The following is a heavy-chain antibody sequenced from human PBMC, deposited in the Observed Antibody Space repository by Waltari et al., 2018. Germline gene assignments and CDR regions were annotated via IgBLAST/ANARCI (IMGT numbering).Heavy chain of an antibody. J-gene: IGHJ4*02. V-gene: IGHV3-66*02. CDR3: ARELPSFFFVGDY. Sequence: EGEEGEGGGGEGEQGGEGRRGGGGGGGKGRRKERRWVRQPPGKWLEWVSTIYSGGSTYYSSSLRGRFTISRAPSPNTLYLPLPSLPPEDSPFSYCARELPSFFFVGDYWCPCPLFTVSS. CDR2: IYSGGST. CDR1: GGKGRRKE. D-gene: IGHD1-7*01.